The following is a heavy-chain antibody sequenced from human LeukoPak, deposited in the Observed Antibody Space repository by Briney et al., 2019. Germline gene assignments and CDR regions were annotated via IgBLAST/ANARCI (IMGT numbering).Heavy chain of an antibody. CDR2: ISGSGGST. CDR3: AKGGVGDFWSGPYYYGMDV. D-gene: IGHD3-3*01. CDR1: GFSFSSYA. J-gene: IGHJ6*02. V-gene: IGHV3-23*01. Sequence: HGGSLRLCCAASGFSFSSYAMSWVRQAPGKGLERVSAISGSGGSTYYADSVKGRFTISRDNSKITLYLQMNSLRAEDTAVYYCAKGGVGDFWSGPYYYGMDVWGQGTTVTVSS.